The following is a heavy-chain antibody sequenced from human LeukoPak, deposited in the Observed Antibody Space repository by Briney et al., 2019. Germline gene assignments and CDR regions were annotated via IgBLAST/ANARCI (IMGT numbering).Heavy chain of an antibody. J-gene: IGHJ2*01. CDR2: IYHSGST. CDR1: GYSISSGYY. Sequence: SSETLPLTCAVSGYSISSGYYWGWIRQPPGKGLEWIGSIYHSGSTYFNPSLKSRVTISVDTSKNQFSLQLSSVTAADTAVYYCARDRDSSGLRDFDLWGRGTLVTVSA. CDR3: ARDRDSSGLRDFDL. D-gene: IGHD3-22*01. V-gene: IGHV4-38-2*02.